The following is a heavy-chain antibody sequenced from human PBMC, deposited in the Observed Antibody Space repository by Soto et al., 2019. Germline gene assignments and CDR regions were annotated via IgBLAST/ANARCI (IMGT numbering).Heavy chain of an antibody. CDR3: ARDREGAATYYYYYYGMDV. CDR2: IWYDGSNK. Sequence: GGSLRLSCAASGFTFSSYGMHWVRQAPGKGLEWVAVIWYDGSNKYYADSAKGRFTISRDNSKNTLYLQMNSLRAEDTAVYYCARDREGAATYYYYYYGMDVWGQGTTVTVSS. D-gene: IGHD1-26*01. J-gene: IGHJ6*02. CDR1: GFTFSSYG. V-gene: IGHV3-33*01.